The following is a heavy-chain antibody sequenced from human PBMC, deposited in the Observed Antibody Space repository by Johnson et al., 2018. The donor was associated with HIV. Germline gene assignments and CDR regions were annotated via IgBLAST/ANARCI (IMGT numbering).Heavy chain of an antibody. J-gene: IGHJ3*02. D-gene: IGHD3-9*01. CDR1: GFTFTHYD. Sequence: VQLVESGGGLVQPGGSLRLSCAASGFTFTHYDMHWVRQGTGKRLEWVSSIALGGATHYSDSVKGRFTISREDAKTSIYLQMNSLSAGDTAVYYCAKDLRVFDWFNAYDAFDIWGQGTMVTVSS. CDR2: IALGGAT. CDR3: AKDLRVFDWFNAYDAFDI. V-gene: IGHV3-13*01.